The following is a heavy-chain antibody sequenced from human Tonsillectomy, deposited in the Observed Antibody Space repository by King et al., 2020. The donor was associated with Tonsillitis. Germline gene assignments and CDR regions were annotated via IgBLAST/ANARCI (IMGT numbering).Heavy chain of an antibody. J-gene: IGHJ4*02. D-gene: IGHD3-22*01. CDR1: GYTFTDYY. CDR2: INVNNGGT. Sequence: QLVQSGAEVRKPGASVKVSCKASGYTFTDYYMHWVRQAPGQGLEWMGWINVNNGGTDYAQKFQGRVTMTRDTSISAAYIELSRLRSDDTAVYYFARDPHYDSSGYRRCFDYWGQGTLVTVSS. CDR3: ARDPHYDSSGYRRCFDY. V-gene: IGHV1-2*02.